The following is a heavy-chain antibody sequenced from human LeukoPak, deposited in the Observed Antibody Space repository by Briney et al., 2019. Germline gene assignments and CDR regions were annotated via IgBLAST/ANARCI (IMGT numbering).Heavy chain of an antibody. Sequence: GGSLRLSCAASGFTVSSNYMTWVRQAPGKGLEWVSVIYSGGSTYYADSVKGRFTISRDNSKNTLFLQMNSLRAEDTAVYYCARQGLWFGPSWYWGQGTLVTVSS. V-gene: IGHV3-66*04. CDR3: ARQGLWFGPSWY. CDR2: IYSGGST. J-gene: IGHJ4*02. CDR1: GFTVSSNY. D-gene: IGHD3-10*01.